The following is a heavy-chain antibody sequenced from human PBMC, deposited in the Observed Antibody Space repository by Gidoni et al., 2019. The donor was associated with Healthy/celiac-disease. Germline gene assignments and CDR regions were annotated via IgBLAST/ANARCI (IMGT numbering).Heavy chain of an antibody. CDR3: ARRGSSGYYYLFDY. Sequence: QVQLQESGPGLVKPSETLSLTCTVSGGSISSYYWSWIRQPPGKGLEWIGYIYYSGSTNYNPSLKSRVTISVDTSKNQFSLKLSSVTAADTAVYYCARRGSSGYYYLFDYWGQGTLVTVSS. CDR1: GGSISSYY. V-gene: IGHV4-59*01. D-gene: IGHD3-22*01. CDR2: IYYSGST. J-gene: IGHJ4*02.